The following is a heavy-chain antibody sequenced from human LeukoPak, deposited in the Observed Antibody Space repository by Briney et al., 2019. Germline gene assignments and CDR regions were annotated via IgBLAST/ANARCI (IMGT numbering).Heavy chain of an antibody. CDR3: ARAIPRETYYDFWSGYLNWFDP. Sequence: PSETLSLTCTVSGGSISSGGYYWSWIRQHPGKGLEWIGYIYYNGSTYYNPSLKSRVTISVDTSKNQFSLKLSSVTAADTAVYYCARAIPRETYYDFWSGYLNWFDPWGQGTLVTVSS. V-gene: IGHV4-31*03. CDR2: IYYNGST. CDR1: GGSISSGGYY. J-gene: IGHJ5*02. D-gene: IGHD3-3*01.